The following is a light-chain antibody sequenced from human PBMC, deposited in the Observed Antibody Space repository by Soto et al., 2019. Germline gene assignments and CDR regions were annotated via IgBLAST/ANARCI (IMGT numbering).Light chain of an antibody. CDR2: GAS. J-gene: IGKJ5*01. V-gene: IGKV3-20*01. CDR1: QSVSSSY. CDR3: QQYGGSPIT. Sequence: EIVLTQSPGTLSLSPGERATLSCRASQSVSSSYLAWYQQKPGQAPRLLIYGASSRATGIPDRFSGSGSGTGTDFTLTISRLEPEDFAVYYCQQYGGSPITFGQGTRLEIK.